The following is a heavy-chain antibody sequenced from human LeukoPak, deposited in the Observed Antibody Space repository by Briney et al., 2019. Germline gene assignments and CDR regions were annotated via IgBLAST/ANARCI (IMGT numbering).Heavy chain of an antibody. J-gene: IGHJ4*02. CDR3: ARLSGYSGYEPFDY. D-gene: IGHD5-12*01. CDR2: ISGSGGST. Sequence: GGSLRLSCAASGFTFSSYGMIWVRQAPGKGLEWVSGISGSGGSTYLADSVKGRFTISRDNSKNTLYLQMNGLRAEDTAVYYCARLSGYSGYEPFDYWGQGTLVTVSS. CDR1: GFTFSSYG. V-gene: IGHV3-23*01.